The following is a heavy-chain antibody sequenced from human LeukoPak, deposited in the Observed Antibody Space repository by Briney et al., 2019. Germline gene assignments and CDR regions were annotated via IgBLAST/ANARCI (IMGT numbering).Heavy chain of an antibody. CDR3: ARDNSSSWYVGYYYYYGMDV. CDR1: GFTVSSNY. CDR2: IYSGGST. Sequence: GASLRLSCAASGFTVSSNYMSWVRQAPGEGLEWVSVIYSGGSTYYADSVKGRFTIPRDNSKNTLYLQMNSLRAEDTAVYYCARDNSSSWYVGYYYYYGMDVWGQGTTVTVSS. J-gene: IGHJ6*02. V-gene: IGHV3-66*01. D-gene: IGHD6-13*01.